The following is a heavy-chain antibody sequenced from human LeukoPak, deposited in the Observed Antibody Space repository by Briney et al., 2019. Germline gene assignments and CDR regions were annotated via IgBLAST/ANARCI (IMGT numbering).Heavy chain of an antibody. CDR2: FDPEDGET. V-gene: IGHV1-24*01. D-gene: IGHD6-19*01. CDR1: GYTLTELS. CDR3: ATWAPAVAGPYYYYYMDV. Sequence: ASVKVSCKVSGYTLTELSMHWVRQAPGKGLEWMGGFDPEDGETIYAQKFQGRVTMTEDTSTDTAYMELSSLRSEDTAVYYCATWAPAVAGPYYYYYMDVWGTGTTVTVSS. J-gene: IGHJ6*03.